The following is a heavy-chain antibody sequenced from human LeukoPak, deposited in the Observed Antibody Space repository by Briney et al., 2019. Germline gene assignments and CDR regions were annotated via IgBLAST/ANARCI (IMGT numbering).Heavy chain of an antibody. CDR1: GGSISSSSYY. CDR3: AGQAGYLSDFDY. J-gene: IGHJ4*02. CDR2: IYYSGST. V-gene: IGHV4-39*01. D-gene: IGHD3-9*01. Sequence: PSETLSLTCTVSGGSISSSSYYWGWIRQPPGKGLEWIGSIYYSGSTYYNPSLKSRVTISVDTSKNQFSLKLSSVTAADTAVYYCAGQAGYLSDFDYWGQGTLVTVSS.